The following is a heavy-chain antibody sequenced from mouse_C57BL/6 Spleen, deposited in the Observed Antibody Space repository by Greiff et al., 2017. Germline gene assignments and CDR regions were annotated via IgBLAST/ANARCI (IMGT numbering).Heavy chain of an antibody. CDR2: ITPSSGYT. D-gene: IGHD4-1*01. CDR1: GYTFTSYW. V-gene: IGHV1-7*01. CDR3: ARDWDEDYCDY. Sequence: VQLQQSGAELAKPGASVKLSCTASGYTFTSYWMHWVQQRPGQGLEWIGYITPSSGYTKYNQKFKDKATLTADKSSSTAYMQLSSLTYEDSAVYYCARDWDEDYCDYWGQGTTLTVSS. J-gene: IGHJ2*01.